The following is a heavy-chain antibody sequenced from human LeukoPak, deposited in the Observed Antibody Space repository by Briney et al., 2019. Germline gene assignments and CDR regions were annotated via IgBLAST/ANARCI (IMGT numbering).Heavy chain of an antibody. CDR2: INHSGST. Sequence: PSETLSLTCTVSGGSISSSSYYWSWIRQPPGKGLEWIGEINHSGSTNYNPSLKSRVTISVDTSKNQFSLKLSSVTAADTAVYYCARVPTYGLHDAFDIWGQGTMVTVSS. J-gene: IGHJ3*02. CDR3: ARVPTYGLHDAFDI. V-gene: IGHV4-39*07. CDR1: GGSISSSSYY. D-gene: IGHD3-10*01.